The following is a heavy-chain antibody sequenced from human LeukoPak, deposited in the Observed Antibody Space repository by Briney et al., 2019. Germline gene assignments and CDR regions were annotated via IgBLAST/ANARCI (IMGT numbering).Heavy chain of an antibody. CDR2: IYHSGST. Sequence: PSETLSLTCTVSGYSISSGYYWGWIRQPPGQGLEWIGSIYHSGSTYYNPSLKSRVTISVDTSKNQFSLKLSSVTAADTAVYYCARVSSFYYGSGSYYFDYWGQGTLVTVSS. CDR1: GYSISSGYY. V-gene: IGHV4-38-2*02. J-gene: IGHJ4*02. CDR3: ARVSSFYYGSGSYYFDY. D-gene: IGHD3-10*01.